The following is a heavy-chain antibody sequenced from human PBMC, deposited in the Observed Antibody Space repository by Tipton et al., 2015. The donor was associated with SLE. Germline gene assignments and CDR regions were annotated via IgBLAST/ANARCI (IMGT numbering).Heavy chain of an antibody. D-gene: IGHD1-1*01. V-gene: IGHV4-59*01. CDR3: ARVTREGGYYYYGMDV. CDR1: GGSISSYY. CDR2: IYYSGST. J-gene: IGHJ6*02. Sequence: TLSLTCTVSGGSISSYYWSWIRQPPGKGLEWIGYIYYSGSTNYNPSLKSRVTISVDTSKNQFSLKLSSVTAADTAVYYCARVTREGGYYYYGMDVWGQGTTVTVSS.